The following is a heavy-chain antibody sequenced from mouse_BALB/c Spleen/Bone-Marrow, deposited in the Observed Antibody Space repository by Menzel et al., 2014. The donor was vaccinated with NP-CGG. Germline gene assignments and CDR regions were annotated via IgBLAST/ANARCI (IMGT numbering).Heavy chain of an antibody. Sequence: EVKLMESGGGLVQPGGSMKLSCVASGFTFSNYWMNWVRQSPEKGLEWVAEIRLKSNNYATHYAESVKGRFTISRDDSKSSVYLQMNNLRAEDTGIYYCTRSPRLFDYWGQGTTLTVSS. CDR2: IRLKSNNYAT. CDR3: TRSPRLFDY. J-gene: IGHJ2*01. V-gene: IGHV6-6*02. D-gene: IGHD1-1*01. CDR1: GFTFSNYW.